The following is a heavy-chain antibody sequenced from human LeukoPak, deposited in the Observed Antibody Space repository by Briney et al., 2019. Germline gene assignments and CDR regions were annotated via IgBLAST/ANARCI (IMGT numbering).Heavy chain of an antibody. V-gene: IGHV3-30*03. CDR2: ISDDGSNK. CDR3: ARDPPRIAAAGTKAFDI. CDR1: GFTFSSYG. Sequence: GGSLRLSCAASGFTFSSYGMHWARQAPGKGLQWLAAISDDGSNKYYADSVKGQFTISRDNSKDTLYLQMNSLRAEDTAVYYCARDPPRIAAAGTKAFDIWGQGTMVTVSS. J-gene: IGHJ3*02. D-gene: IGHD6-13*01.